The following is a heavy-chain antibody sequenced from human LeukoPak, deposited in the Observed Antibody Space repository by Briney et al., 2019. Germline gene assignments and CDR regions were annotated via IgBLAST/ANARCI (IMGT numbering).Heavy chain of an antibody. Sequence: SETLSLTCTVSGGSISSGGYYWSWIRQHPGKGLEWIGYIYYSGSTYYNPSLKSRVTISVDTSKNQFSLKLSSVTAADTVVYYCARDRRSYSSDWGQGTLVTVSS. CDR1: GGSISSGGYY. V-gene: IGHV4-31*03. D-gene: IGHD1-26*01. CDR3: ARDRRSYSSD. J-gene: IGHJ4*02. CDR2: IYYSGST.